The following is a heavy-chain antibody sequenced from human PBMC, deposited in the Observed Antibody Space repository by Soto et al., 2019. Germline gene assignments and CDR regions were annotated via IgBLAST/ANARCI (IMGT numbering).Heavy chain of an antibody. V-gene: IGHV4-59*08. CDR3: AILGGSYAVPHFDY. Sequence: SETLSLTCTVSGGSINQYYWTWIRQPPGKGLEWMGYIYYSGTTTNYNPSLKSRVTLSVDTSKNQFSLKLSSVTAADTAVYYCAILGGSYAVPHFDYWGQGTLVTVSS. CDR1: GGSINQYY. J-gene: IGHJ4*02. CDR2: IYYSGTTT. D-gene: IGHD1-26*01.